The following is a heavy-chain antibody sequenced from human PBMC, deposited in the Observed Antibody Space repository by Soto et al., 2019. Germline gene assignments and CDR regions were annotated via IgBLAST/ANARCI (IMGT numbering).Heavy chain of an antibody. V-gene: IGHV4-59*01. CDR3: ARIRGYCSGGSCYHYYYYGMDV. CDR1: GGSISSYY. CDR2: IYYSGST. D-gene: IGHD2-15*01. J-gene: IGHJ6*02. Sequence: SSETLSLTCTVSGGSISSYYWSWIRQPPGKGLEWIGYIYYSGSTNYNPSLKSRVTISVDTSKNQFSLKLSSVTAADTAVYYCARIRGYCSGGSCYHYYYYGMDVWGQGTTVTVSS.